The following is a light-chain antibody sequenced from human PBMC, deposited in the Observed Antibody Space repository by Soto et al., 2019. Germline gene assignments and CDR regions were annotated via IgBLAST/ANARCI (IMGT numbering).Light chain of an antibody. CDR3: QLRTDGPQWS. CDR2: DAS. Sequence: EIVLTQSPATLSSFPGDRVTLSCRAIQSIGHAIASYQHKPGQAPRLLIFDASQRATGIPARFRGSGSGTDFTLSISSLEPEDFAFYYCQLRTDGPQWSVGLGTKVDIK. J-gene: IGKJ1*01. V-gene: IGKV3-11*01. CDR1: QSIGHA.